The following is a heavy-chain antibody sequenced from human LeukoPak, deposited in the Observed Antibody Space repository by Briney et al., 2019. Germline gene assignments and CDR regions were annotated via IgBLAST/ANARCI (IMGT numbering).Heavy chain of an antibody. D-gene: IGHD5-18*01. Sequence: SSGTLSLTCAVSGGSISSSNWWSWVRQPPGKGLEWIGEIYHSGSTNYNPSLKSRVTISVDKSKNQFSLKLSSVTAADTAVYYCARVRQQWIQLWLGGAFDIWGQGTMVTVSS. CDR3: ARVRQQWIQLWLGGAFDI. CDR1: GGSISSSNW. J-gene: IGHJ3*02. CDR2: IYHSGST. V-gene: IGHV4-4*02.